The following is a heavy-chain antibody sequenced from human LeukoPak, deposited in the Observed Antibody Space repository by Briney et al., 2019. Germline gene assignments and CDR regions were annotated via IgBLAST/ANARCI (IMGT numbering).Heavy chain of an antibody. Sequence: SETLSLTCTVSGGSISSSNYYWGWIRQRPGKGLEWFVSIFYSGDTYYNPSLKSRATISVDTSKNQFSLKLSSVTAADTAVYYCARYWYYYDDDAFDIWGQGTMVTVSS. D-gene: IGHD3-22*01. CDR2: IFYSGDT. CDR3: ARYWYYYDDDAFDI. CDR1: GGSISSSNYY. V-gene: IGHV4-39*01. J-gene: IGHJ3*02.